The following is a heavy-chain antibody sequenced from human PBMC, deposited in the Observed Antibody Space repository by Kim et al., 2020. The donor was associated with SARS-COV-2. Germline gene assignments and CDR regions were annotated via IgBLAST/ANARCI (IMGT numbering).Heavy chain of an antibody. Sequence: TSYNPSLKSRVTISVDTSKNQFSLKLSSVTAADTAVYYCARTPYRDFFDYWGQGTLVTVSS. D-gene: IGHD3-16*01. CDR2: T. J-gene: IGHJ4*02. V-gene: IGHV4-39*01. CDR3: ARTPYRDFFDY.